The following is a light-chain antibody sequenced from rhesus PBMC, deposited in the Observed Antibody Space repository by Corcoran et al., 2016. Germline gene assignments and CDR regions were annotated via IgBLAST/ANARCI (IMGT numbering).Light chain of an antibody. CDR2: KSS. Sequence: DIQMTQSPSSLSASVGDRVTITCRASENVNNYLHWYQQKPGKAPKILIYKSSTLQSGVPSRFSGSGSGTDVTLTISSLQPEDFATYYCQHSYGTPYSFGQGTKVEIK. V-gene: IGKV1-74*01. CDR3: QHSYGTPYS. J-gene: IGKJ2*01. CDR1: ENVNNY.